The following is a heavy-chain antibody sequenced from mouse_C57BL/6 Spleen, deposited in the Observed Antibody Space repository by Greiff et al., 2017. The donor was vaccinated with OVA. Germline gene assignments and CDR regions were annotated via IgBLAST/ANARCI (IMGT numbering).Heavy chain of an antibody. CDR2: IYPGSGST. V-gene: IGHV1-55*01. D-gene: IGHD1-1*01. CDR3: ATPHYGSSPYAMDY. CDR1: GYTFTSYW. J-gene: IGHJ4*01. Sequence: QVHVKQPGAELVKPGASVKMSCKASGYTFTSYWITWVKQRPGQGLEWIGDIYPGSGSTNYNEKFKSKATLTVDTSSSTAYMQLSSLTSEDSAVYYCATPHYGSSPYAMDYWGQGTSVTVSS.